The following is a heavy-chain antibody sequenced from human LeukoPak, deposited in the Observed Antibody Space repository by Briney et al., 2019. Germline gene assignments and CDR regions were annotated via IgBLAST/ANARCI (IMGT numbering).Heavy chain of an antibody. CDR2: ISSSSSYI. D-gene: IGHD2-2*01. Sequence: ETLSLTCAVSGYSISSGYYWGWIRQPPGKGLEWVSSISSSSSYIYYADSVKGRFTISRDNAKNSLYLQMNSLRAEDTAVYYCARDRASRVVVPAVKQVSDYWGQGTLVTVSS. V-gene: IGHV3-21*01. CDR1: GYSISSGYY. CDR3: ARDRASRVVVPAVKQVSDY. J-gene: IGHJ4*02.